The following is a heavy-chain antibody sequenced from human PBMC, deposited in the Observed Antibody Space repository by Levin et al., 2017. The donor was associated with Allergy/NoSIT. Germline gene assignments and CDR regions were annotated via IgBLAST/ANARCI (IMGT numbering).Heavy chain of an antibody. V-gene: IGHV3-23*01. CDR3: AKDGSYYDFWSGYFRMGIFDY. CDR1: GFTFSSYA. D-gene: IGHD3-3*01. J-gene: IGHJ4*02. CDR2: ISGSGGST. Sequence: GESLKISCAASGFTFSSYAMSWVRQAPGKGLEWVSAISGSGGSTYYADSVKGRFTISRDNSKNTLYLQMNSLRAEDTAVYYCAKDGSYYDFWSGYFRMGIFDYWGQGTLVTVSS.